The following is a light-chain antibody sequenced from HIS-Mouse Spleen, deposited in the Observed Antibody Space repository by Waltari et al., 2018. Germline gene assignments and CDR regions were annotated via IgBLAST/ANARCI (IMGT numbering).Light chain of an antibody. CDR2: QDS. CDR1: KLGDKY. Sequence: SYELTQPPSVSVSPGQTASITCSGDKLGDKYACWYQQKPGQSPVMGIYQDSKRPSGSPERFSGSHSGNRATLTISGTQAMDDADYYCQAWDSSYSVFGGGTKLTVL. CDR3: QAWDSSYSV. J-gene: IGLJ2*01. V-gene: IGLV3-1*01.